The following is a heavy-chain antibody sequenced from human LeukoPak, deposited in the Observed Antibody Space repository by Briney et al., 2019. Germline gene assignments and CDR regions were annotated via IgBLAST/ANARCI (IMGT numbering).Heavy chain of an antibody. CDR3: ARRPRDTSGYYLGAFHD. D-gene: IGHD3-22*01. J-gene: IGHJ3*01. CDR1: GFTFTNYA. Sequence: GGSLRLSCAASGFTFTNYAMTWVRQAPGKGLEWVSVIGASGADTYYSDSVKGRFTVSRDNSQNTLFLHMSSLRAEDAAVYFCARRPRDTSGYYLGAFHDWGQGTTVTVSS. V-gene: IGHV3-23*01. CDR2: IGASGADT.